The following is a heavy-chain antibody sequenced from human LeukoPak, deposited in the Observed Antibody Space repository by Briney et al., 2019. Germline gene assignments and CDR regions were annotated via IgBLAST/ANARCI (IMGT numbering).Heavy chain of an antibody. CDR3: AKDGVTTRYYYYYYYMDV. CDR2: ISYDGSNK. V-gene: IGHV3-30*18. J-gene: IGHJ6*03. Sequence: GGSLRLSCAASGFTFSSYGMHWVRQAPGKGLEWVAVISYDGSNKYYADSVKGRFTISRDNSKNSLYLQMNSLRTEDTALYYCAKDGVTTRYYYYYYYMDVWGTGTTVTVSS. D-gene: IGHD4-17*01. CDR1: GFTFSSYG.